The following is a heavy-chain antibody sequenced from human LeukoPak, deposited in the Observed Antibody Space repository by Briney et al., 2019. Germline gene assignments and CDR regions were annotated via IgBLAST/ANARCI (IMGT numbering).Heavy chain of an antibody. J-gene: IGHJ4*02. CDR1: GGSFSGYY. CDR3: ARDPSGYFNY. V-gene: IGHV4-34*01. D-gene: IGHD3-22*01. CDR2: ISHSGST. Sequence: SETLSLTCAVYGGSFSGYYWSWIRQPPGKGLEWIGEISHSGSTNYNPSLKSRVTISGDTSKNQFSLKLGSVTPADTAKYYCARDPSGYFNYWGQGILVTVSS.